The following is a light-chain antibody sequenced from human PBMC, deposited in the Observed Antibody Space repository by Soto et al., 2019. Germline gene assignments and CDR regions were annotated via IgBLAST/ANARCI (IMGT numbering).Light chain of an antibody. CDR3: QQYNSYPRT. Sequence: DIQMTQSPSTLSASVGDRVTITCRASQSITGWLAWYQQKPGKAPKLLIYDASSLESGVPSRFSGSGSGTEFTLTISSLQPDEFATYYCQQYNSYPRTFGQGTKVEIK. V-gene: IGKV1-5*01. CDR1: QSITGW. CDR2: DAS. J-gene: IGKJ1*01.